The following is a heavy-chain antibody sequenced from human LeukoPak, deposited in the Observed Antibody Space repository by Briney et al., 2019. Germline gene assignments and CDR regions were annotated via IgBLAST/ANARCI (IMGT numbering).Heavy chain of an antibody. J-gene: IGHJ1*01. V-gene: IGHV3-23*01. D-gene: IGHD6-13*01. CDR3: AKDVVWGIAAAMWERAEYFQH. CDR1: GFTFSSYA. Sequence: GGSLRLSCAASGFTFSSYAMSWVRQAPGKGLEWVSAISGCGGSTYYADSVKGRFTISRDNSKNTLYLQMNSLRAEDTAVYYCAKDVVWGIAAAMWERAEYFQHWGQGTLVTVSS. CDR2: ISGCGGST.